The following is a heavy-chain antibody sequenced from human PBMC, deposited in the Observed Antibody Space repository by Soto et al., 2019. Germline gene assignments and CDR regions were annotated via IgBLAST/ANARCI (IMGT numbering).Heavy chain of an antibody. CDR3: ARDLRGNSYYFDY. Sequence: ASVKVSCKTSGYTFTSYGISWVRQAPGQGLEWMGWISPYNYNTNYAQRLLGRVTMTTDTSTGTAYMELRSLRSDDTAVYYCARDLRGNSYYFDYWGQGTLVTVSS. CDR2: ISPYNYNT. V-gene: IGHV1-18*04. J-gene: IGHJ4*02. CDR1: GYTFTSYG. D-gene: IGHD2-21*01.